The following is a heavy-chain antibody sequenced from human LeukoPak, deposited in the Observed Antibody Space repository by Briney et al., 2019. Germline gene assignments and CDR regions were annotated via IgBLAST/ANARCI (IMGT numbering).Heavy chain of an antibody. CDR2: IKSKTDGGTT. Sequence: KTGGSLRLSCAASGFTFSNAWMSWVRQAPGKGLEWVGRIKSKTDGGTTDYAAPVKGRFTISRDDSKNTLYLQLNSLKTEDTAVYYCTTNYYDSSGYYPCYYYYYMDVWGKGTTVTVSS. D-gene: IGHD3-22*01. J-gene: IGHJ6*03. V-gene: IGHV3-15*01. CDR1: GFTFSNAW. CDR3: TTNYYDSSGYYPCYYYYYMDV.